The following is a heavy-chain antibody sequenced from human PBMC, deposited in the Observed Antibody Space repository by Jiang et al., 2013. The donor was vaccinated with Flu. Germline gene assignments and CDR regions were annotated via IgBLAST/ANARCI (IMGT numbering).Heavy chain of an antibody. CDR2: IKQDGSEM. Sequence: QLVESGGALLPPGGSLRLSCAASGFSFSDFWMNWVRQAPGKGLEWVANIKQDGSEMYYVDSMKGRFTISRDNAKNSVYLQMNSLEVEDTAVYYCAASSGWIFNYWGQGALVTVSS. J-gene: IGHJ4*02. CDR3: AASSGWIFNY. D-gene: IGHD6-19*01. V-gene: IGHV3-7*03. CDR1: GFSFSDFW.